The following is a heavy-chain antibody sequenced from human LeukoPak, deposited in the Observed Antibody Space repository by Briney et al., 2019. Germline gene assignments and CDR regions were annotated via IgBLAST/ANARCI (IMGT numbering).Heavy chain of an antibody. CDR1: GFTFSSYA. CDR2: ISGSGGST. D-gene: IGHD6-13*01. J-gene: IGHJ4*02. V-gene: IGHV3-23*01. Sequence: LPGGSLRLSCAASGFTFSSYAMSWVRQAPGKGLEWVSAISGSGGSTYNADSVKGRFTISRDNSKNTLYLQMNSLRAEDTAVYYCANDRSSSWYARDDYWGQGTLVTVSS. CDR3: ANDRSSSWYARDDY.